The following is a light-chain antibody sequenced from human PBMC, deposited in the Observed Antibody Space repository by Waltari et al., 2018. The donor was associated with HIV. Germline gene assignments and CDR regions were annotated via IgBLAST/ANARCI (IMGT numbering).Light chain of an antibody. CDR3: NPRDSRGNHLV. J-gene: IGLJ2*01. V-gene: IGLV3-19*01. Sequence: SSELTQDPAVSVALGQTVRITCQGDSLRSYYASWYQQKPGQAPVLVIDGKNNRPSGIPDRFSGSSSVNTSSLTITGAQAEDESEYYCNPRDSRGNHLVFGGGTKLTVL. CDR2: GKN. CDR1: SLRSYY.